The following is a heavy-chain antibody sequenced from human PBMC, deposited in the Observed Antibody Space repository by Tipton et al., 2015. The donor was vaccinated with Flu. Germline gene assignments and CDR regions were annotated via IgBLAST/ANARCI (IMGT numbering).Heavy chain of an antibody. CDR1: GASISSGSYY. J-gene: IGHJ4*02. Sequence: TLSLTCTVSGASISSGSYYWSWIRQPAERGLEWVGRIYTSGTTDYNSSLESRVTVSADTSKNQFSLKVSSVTAADTAVYYCARATKIGYSSAWSRWGQGTLVTVSS. D-gene: IGHD6-19*01. CDR2: IYTSGTT. V-gene: IGHV4-61*02. CDR3: ARATKIGYSSAWSR.